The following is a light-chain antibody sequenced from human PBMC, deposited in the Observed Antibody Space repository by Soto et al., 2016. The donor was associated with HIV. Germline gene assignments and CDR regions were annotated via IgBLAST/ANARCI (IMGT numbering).Light chain of an antibody. V-gene: IGKV1-5*03. CDR2: KAS. CDR3: QQYQTEEGT. J-gene: IGKJ1*01. CDR1: QSISSW. Sequence: DIQMTQSPSTLSASVGDRATITCRASQSISSWVAWYQQKPGKAPNLLIYKASNLESGVPSRFSGGGSGTEFTLTISSLQPDDFATYYCQQYQTEEGTFGQGTTVEIK.